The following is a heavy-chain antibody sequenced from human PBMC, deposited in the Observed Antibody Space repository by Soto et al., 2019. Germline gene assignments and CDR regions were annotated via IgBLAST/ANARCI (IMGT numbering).Heavy chain of an antibody. J-gene: IGHJ6*02. CDR2: IYPRDSDT. V-gene: IGHV5-51*01. Sequence: PGESLKISCKGSGYTFTTYWMGWVRQMPGKGLEWMGIIYPRDSDTRYSPSFQGQVTISADKSISTAYVQWSSLKASDTAMYYCARQRYGGKYYYGMDVWGQGTTVTVSS. CDR1: GYTFTTYW. D-gene: IGHD5-18*01. CDR3: ARQRYGGKYYYGMDV.